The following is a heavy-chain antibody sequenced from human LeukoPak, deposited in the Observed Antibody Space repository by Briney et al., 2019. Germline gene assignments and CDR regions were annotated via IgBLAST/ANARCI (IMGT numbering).Heavy chain of an antibody. V-gene: IGHV4-39*07. D-gene: IGHD6-13*01. J-gene: IGHJ4*02. CDR1: GGSISSSGYY. Sequence: SETLSLTCTVSGGSISSSGYYWGWIRQPPGKGLEWIGSIYYSGSTYYNPSLKSRVTISVDTSKNQFSLKLSSVTAADTAVYYCARDVGQQFPYFDYWGQGTLVTVSS. CDR2: IYYSGST. CDR3: ARDVGQQFPYFDY.